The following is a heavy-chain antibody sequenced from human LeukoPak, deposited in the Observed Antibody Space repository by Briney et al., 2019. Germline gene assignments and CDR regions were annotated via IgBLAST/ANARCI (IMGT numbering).Heavy chain of an antibody. J-gene: IGHJ6*03. CDR3: ARVYYGSGSLHYYYYYMNV. Sequence: GGSLRLSCAASGFTVSSNYMSWVRQAPGKGLEWVSVIYSGGRTYYADSVKGRFTLSRDISKNTPYLQMNSLRAEDTAVYYCARVYYGSGSLHYYYYYMNVWGKGTTVTISS. CDR1: GFTVSSNY. V-gene: IGHV3-53*01. D-gene: IGHD3-10*01. CDR2: IYSGGRT.